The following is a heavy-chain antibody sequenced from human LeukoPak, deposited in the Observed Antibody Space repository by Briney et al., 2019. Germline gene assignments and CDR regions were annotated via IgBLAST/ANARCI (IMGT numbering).Heavy chain of an antibody. CDR1: GGSINSGDYY. D-gene: IGHD1/OR15-1a*01. V-gene: IGHV4-30-4*08. CDR2: IYYSGST. CDR3: ARVEQHNWYFDL. J-gene: IGHJ2*01. Sequence: SETLSLTCTVSGGSINSGDYYWSWIRQPPGKGLEWIGYIYYSGSTYYNPSLKSRVTISIDTSKNQFSLQLNSVTAADTAVYYCARVEQHNWYFDLWGRGTLVTVSS.